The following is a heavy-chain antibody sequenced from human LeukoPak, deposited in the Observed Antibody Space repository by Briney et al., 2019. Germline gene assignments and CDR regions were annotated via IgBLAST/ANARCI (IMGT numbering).Heavy chain of an antibody. V-gene: IGHV3-53*01. CDR2: IYSGGST. CDR1: GFTVSSNY. J-gene: IGHJ5*02. D-gene: IGHD2-8*01. CDR3: AREVYVAWFDP. Sequence: GGSLRLSCAASGFTVSSNYMSWVRQAPGKGLEWVSVIYSGGSTYYADSVKGRFTISRDNSKDTLYLQMNSPRAEDTAVYYCAREVYVAWFDPWGQGTLVTVSS.